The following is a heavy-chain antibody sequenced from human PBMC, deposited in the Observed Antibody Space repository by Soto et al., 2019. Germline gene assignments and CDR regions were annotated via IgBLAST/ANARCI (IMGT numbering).Heavy chain of an antibody. V-gene: IGHV3-30*03. D-gene: IGHD3-16*01. CDR3: ATSTGYTIGTPFDY. Sequence: QVQLVESGGGVVQPGRSLRLSCAASGFTFSSYGMHWVRQAPGKGLEWVAVISYDGSNKYYAESVKGRFTISRDNSKNTLYLQMNSLRAEDTAVYYCATSTGYTIGTPFDYWGQGTLVTVSS. J-gene: IGHJ4*02. CDR2: ISYDGSNK. CDR1: GFTFSSYG.